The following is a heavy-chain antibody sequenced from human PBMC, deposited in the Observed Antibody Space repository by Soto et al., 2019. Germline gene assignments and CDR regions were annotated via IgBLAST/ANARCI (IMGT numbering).Heavy chain of an antibody. V-gene: IGHV3-48*01. D-gene: IGHD3-3*01. CDR3: ARDRVYDFWSGYWNAFDI. Sequence: GGSLRLSCAASGFTFSSYSMNWVRQAPGKGLEWVSYISSSSSTIYYADSVKGRFTISRDNAKNSLYLQMNSLRAEDTAVYYCARDRVYDFWSGYWNAFDIWGQGTMVTVS. J-gene: IGHJ3*02. CDR2: ISSSSSTI. CDR1: GFTFSSYS.